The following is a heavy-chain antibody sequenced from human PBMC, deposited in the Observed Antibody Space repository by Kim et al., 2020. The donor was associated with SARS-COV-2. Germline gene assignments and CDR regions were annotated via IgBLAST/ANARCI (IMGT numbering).Heavy chain of an antibody. J-gene: IGHJ2*01. CDR2: ER. D-gene: IGHD6-19*01. CDR3: AGGAGWLIDF. V-gene: IGHV3-7*01. Sequence: ERKYVDCGEGRFTISRDNAKKLVFLQMNSLRVEDTAVYYCAGGAGWLIDFWGRGTLVTVSS.